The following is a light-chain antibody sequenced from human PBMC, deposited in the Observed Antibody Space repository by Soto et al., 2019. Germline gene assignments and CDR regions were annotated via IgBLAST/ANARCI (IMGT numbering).Light chain of an antibody. J-gene: IGKJ5*01. CDR2: DAS. CDR1: QSISKW. V-gene: IGKV1-5*01. Sequence: DIQMTQSPSPLSASVGDRVTMTCRASQSISKWLAWYQQKPGTAPKLLIYDASNLESGVPSRFSGSGSGTEFTLTISSLDPEDFAVYYCQQRSNWITFGQGTRLEIK. CDR3: QQRSNWIT.